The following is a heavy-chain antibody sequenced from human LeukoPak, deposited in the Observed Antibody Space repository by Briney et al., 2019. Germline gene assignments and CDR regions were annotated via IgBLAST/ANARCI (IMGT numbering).Heavy chain of an antibody. V-gene: IGHV4-30-4*08. J-gene: IGHJ5*02. Sequence: SQTLSPTCTVSGGSISSGDYYWSWIRQPPGKGLEWIGYIYYSGSTYYNPSLKSRVTISVDTSKNQFSLKLSSVTAADTAVYYCARVGIKAPFDPWGQGTLVTVSS. CDR1: GGSISSGDYY. D-gene: IGHD2-15*01. CDR3: ARVGIKAPFDP. CDR2: IYYSGST.